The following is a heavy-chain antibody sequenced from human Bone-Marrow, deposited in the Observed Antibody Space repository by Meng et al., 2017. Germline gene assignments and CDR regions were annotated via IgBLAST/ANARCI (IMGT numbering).Heavy chain of an antibody. CDR2: ISGGRSYI. J-gene: IGHJ3*01. CDR3: VRDVSGVNDAFDL. V-gene: IGHV3-21*01. CDR1: GFTFDDYA. D-gene: IGHD3-10*01. Sequence: GESLKISCAASGFTFDDYAMHWVRQAPGKGLEWVSSISGGRSYIYYADSMRGRFTISRDNAKNSLYLQMNSLRAEDTAVYYCVRDVSGVNDAFDLWGLGTMVTVSS.